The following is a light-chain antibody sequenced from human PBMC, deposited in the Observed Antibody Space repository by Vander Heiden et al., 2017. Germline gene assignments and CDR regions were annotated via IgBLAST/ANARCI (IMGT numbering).Light chain of an antibody. CDR1: QSISNC. Sequence: DIQMTQSASSLSASVGDRVNISCRASQSISNCLNWYQQKPGKAPKLLIYTTSTLQSGVPSRFSGSGSGTDFSLTISSLQAEDFATYFCQQSYNTRYTFGQGTTVDIK. CDR2: TTS. CDR3: QQSYNTRYT. V-gene: IGKV1-39*01. J-gene: IGKJ2*01.